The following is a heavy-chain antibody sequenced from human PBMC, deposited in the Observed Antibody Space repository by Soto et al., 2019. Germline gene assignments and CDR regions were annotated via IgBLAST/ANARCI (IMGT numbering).Heavy chain of an antibody. D-gene: IGHD3-10*01. CDR3: AKDLVTMGTISGFFDY. J-gene: IGHJ4*02. V-gene: IGHV3-23*01. CDR1: GFTFSSYA. CDR2: ISGSGGST. Sequence: QPGGSLRLSCAASGFTFSSYAMSWVRQAPGKGLEWVSAISGSGGSTYYADSVKGRFTISRDNSKNTLYLQMNSLRAEDTAVYYCAKDLVTMGTISGFFDYWGQGTLVTVSS.